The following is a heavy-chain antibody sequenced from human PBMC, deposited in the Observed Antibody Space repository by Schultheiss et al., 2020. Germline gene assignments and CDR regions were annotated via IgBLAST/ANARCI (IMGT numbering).Heavy chain of an antibody. CDR1: GYSISSGYY. D-gene: IGHD3-10*01. CDR3: ARGRSRRDWFDP. J-gene: IGHJ5*02. Sequence: SQTLSLTCTVSGYSISSGYYWGWVRQAPGKGLEWIGEIYHSGSTNYNPSLKSRVTISVDTSKNQFSLKLSSVTAADTAVYYCARGRSRRDWFDPWGQGTLVTVSS. V-gene: IGHV4-38-2*02. CDR2: IYHSGST.